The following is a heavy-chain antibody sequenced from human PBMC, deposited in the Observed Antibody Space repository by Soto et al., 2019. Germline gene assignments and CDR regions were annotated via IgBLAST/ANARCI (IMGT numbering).Heavy chain of an antibody. CDR1: GFPFSNYA. V-gene: IGHV3-30-3*01. Sequence: QVQLVESGGGVVQPGRSLRLSCAASGFPFSNYAIHWVRQAPGKGLEWVAVISYDGSNEYYADSVKGRFTISRDNSKNTLYLQMNSLRPEDTAVYYCASGPSTSGWYSLEYWGQGSLVTVSS. CDR3: ASGPSTSGWYSLEY. D-gene: IGHD6-13*01. CDR2: ISYDGSNE. J-gene: IGHJ4*02.